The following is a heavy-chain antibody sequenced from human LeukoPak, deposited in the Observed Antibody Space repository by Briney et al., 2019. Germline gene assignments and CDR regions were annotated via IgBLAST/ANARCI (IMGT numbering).Heavy chain of an antibody. Sequence: PGGSLRLSCAASGFTFSNHGMNWVRQAPGKVLEWLSGVSPPGGGTYYADSVKGRFTISRDDFKNTLSLQMNSLRVEDTAVYYCARDLAWGAFDYWGQGTLVTVSS. D-gene: IGHD3-16*01. CDR2: VSPPGGGT. CDR3: ARDLAWGAFDY. V-gene: IGHV3-23*01. CDR1: GFTFSNHG. J-gene: IGHJ4*02.